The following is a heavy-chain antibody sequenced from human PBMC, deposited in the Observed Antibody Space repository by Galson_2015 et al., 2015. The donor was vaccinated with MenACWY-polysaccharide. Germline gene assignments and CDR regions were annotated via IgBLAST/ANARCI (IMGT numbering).Heavy chain of an antibody. J-gene: IGHJ6*03. CDR3: ARDRTTMHYMDV. Sequence: SLRLSCAASGFSLGAWYMSWIRQAPGKGLEWVAVIWSDGSHQYYGDSVKGRFTISRDNSKNTLYLQMNSLRAEDTAVYYCARDRTTMHYMDVWGKGTTVTVSS. CDR1: GFSLGAWY. D-gene: IGHD1-1*01. V-gene: IGHV3-33*08. CDR2: IWSDGSHQ.